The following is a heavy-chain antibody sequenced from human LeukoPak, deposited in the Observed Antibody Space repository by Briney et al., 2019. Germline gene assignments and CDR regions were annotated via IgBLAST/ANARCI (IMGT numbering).Heavy chain of an antibody. CDR3: ASHDYGGNPDAFDV. CDR1: GGSISSGAYY. Sequence: PSETLSLTCTVSGGSISSGAYYWSWIRQHPGKGLEWIGYIYYTGSTCYNPSLQSRVTISVDTSKNQFSLKLSSVTAADTAVYYCASHDYGGNPDAFDVWGQGTMVTVSS. V-gene: IGHV4-31*03. J-gene: IGHJ3*01. CDR2: IYYTGST. D-gene: IGHD4-23*01.